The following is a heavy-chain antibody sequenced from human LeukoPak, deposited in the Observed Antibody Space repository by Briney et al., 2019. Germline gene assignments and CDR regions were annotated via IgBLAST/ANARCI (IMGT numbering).Heavy chain of an antibody. CDR2: INPNSGGT. CDR1: GYTFTGYY. Sequence: ASVKVSCKASGYTFTGYYMHWVRQAPGQGLEWMGWINPNSGGTNYAQKFQGRVTMTRDTSISTAYVELSRLRSDDTAVYYCARGATYYGSGREAFDIWGQGTMVTVSS. V-gene: IGHV1-2*02. D-gene: IGHD3-10*01. CDR3: ARGATYYGSGREAFDI. J-gene: IGHJ3*02.